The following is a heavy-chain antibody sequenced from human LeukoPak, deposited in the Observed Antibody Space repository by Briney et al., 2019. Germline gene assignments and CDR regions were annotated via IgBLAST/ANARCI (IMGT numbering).Heavy chain of an antibody. Sequence: PGGSLRLSCAASGFTFSSYGMHWVRQAPGKGLEWVAVLSYDGSNKYYADSVKGRFTISRDNSKSTLYLQMNSLRAEDTAVYYCAKDLDGDSNYWGQGTLVTVSS. J-gene: IGHJ4*02. V-gene: IGHV3-30*18. CDR2: LSYDGSNK. CDR3: AKDLDGDSNY. D-gene: IGHD2-21*01. CDR1: GFTFSSYG.